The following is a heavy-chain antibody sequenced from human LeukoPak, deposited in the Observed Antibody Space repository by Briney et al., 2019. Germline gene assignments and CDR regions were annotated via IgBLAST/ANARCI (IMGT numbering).Heavy chain of an antibody. Sequence: GGSLRLSCAASGFTFSDYYMSWIRQAPGKGLEWVSYISSSGSTIYYADSVKGRFTISRDNAKNSLYLQMNSLRAEDTAVYYCATLAGDDILTGPYTADAFDIWGQGTMVTVSS. D-gene: IGHD3-9*01. CDR2: ISSSGSTI. V-gene: IGHV3-11*01. CDR1: GFTFSDYY. J-gene: IGHJ3*02. CDR3: ATLAGDDILTGPYTADAFDI.